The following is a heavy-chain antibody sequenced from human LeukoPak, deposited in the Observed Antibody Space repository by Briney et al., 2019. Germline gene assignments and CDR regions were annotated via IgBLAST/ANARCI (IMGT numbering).Heavy chain of an antibody. CDR3: ARDYDFWSGWKTNDAFDI. CDR1: GFTFSSYE. J-gene: IGHJ3*02. D-gene: IGHD3-3*01. CDR2: ISSSGSTI. Sequence: GGSLRLSCAASGFTFSSYEMNWVRQAPGKGLEWVSYISSSGSTIYYADSVRGRFTISRDNAKNSLYLQMNSLRAEDTAVYYCARDYDFWSGWKTNDAFDIWGQGTMVTVS. V-gene: IGHV3-48*03.